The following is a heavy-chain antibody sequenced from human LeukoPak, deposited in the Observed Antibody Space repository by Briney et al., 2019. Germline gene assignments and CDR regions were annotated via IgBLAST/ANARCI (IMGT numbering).Heavy chain of an antibody. CDR1: GGSINSSSYY. CDR3: ARLQGGTYYYDSSGYLNWFDP. Sequence: SETLSLTCTVSGGSINSSSYYWGWIRQPPGKGLECIGSIYYSGSTYYNPSLKSRVTISVDTSMNQFSLKLSSVTAADTAVYYCARLQGGTYYYDSSGYLNWFDPRGQGTLVTVSS. CDR2: IYYSGST. V-gene: IGHV4-39*01. J-gene: IGHJ5*02. D-gene: IGHD3-22*01.